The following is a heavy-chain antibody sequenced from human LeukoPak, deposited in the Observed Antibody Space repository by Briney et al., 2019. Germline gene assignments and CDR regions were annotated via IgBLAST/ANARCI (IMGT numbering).Heavy chain of an antibody. CDR1: GFTFDDYA. D-gene: IGHD3-16*01. V-gene: IGHV3-9*01. J-gene: IGHJ4*02. CDR3: RCLSLRGPLWQ. Sequence: GGSLRLSCAASGFTFDDYAMHWVRQAPGKGLEWVSGISWNSGSIGYADSVKGRFTISRDNAKNSLYLQMNSLRAGDTAVFFCRCLSLRGPLWQWGQGTLVTVSS. CDR2: ISWNSGSI.